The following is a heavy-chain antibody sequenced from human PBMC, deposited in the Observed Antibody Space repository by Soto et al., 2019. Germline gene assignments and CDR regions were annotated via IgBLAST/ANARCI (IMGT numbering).Heavy chain of an antibody. J-gene: IGHJ4*02. D-gene: IGHD1-1*01. CDR2: ISGSGGTA. V-gene: IGHV3-23*01. Sequence: EVQLLESGGGSVQPGGSLRLSCAASGFTFISYAMHWVRRPPGKGLEWVSSISGSGGTAYYADSVKGRFSISRDSLVNTLYLPMNSLRDEDTAVYYCAKGRGQNWNFDYWGPGTLVTVSP. CDR3: AKGRGQNWNFDY. CDR1: GFTFISYA.